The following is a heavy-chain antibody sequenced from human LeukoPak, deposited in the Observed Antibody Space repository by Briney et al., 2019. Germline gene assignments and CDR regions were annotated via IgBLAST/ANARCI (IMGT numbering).Heavy chain of an antibody. CDR1: GGTLSRYA. Sequence: EASVKVSCKAPGGTLSRYAISWVRQAPGQGLEWMGGIIPMFGTAKYAQKFQGRVTTTADESTSTAYMELSSLRSEDTAVYYCARVRSGYDYYYYMDVWGKGTTVTISS. D-gene: IGHD5-12*01. J-gene: IGHJ6*03. CDR3: ARVRSGYDYYYYMDV. CDR2: IIPMFGTA. V-gene: IGHV1-69*13.